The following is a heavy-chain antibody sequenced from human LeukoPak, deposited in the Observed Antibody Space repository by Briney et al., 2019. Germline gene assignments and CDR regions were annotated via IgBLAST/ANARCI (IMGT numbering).Heavy chain of an antibody. Sequence: PGGSLRLSCTASGFTFSSFGMHWARQAPGKGLEWVTAISSVGHTNKSADSVKGRFTISRDNSKNTLYLQMHSLREDDTAVYYCAKEVGWFNAFDVWGQGTMVTVPS. D-gene: IGHD3-10*01. J-gene: IGHJ3*01. CDR3: AKEVGWFNAFDV. V-gene: IGHV3-30*18. CDR1: GFTFSSFG. CDR2: ISSVGHTN.